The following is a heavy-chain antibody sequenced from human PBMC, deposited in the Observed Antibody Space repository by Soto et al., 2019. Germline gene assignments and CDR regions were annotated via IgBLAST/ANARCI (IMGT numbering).Heavy chain of an antibody. J-gene: IGHJ4*02. CDR2: IVVGSGNT. V-gene: IGHV1-58*01. CDR1: GFTFTSSA. CDR3: AALPHYYDSSGYLNY. Sequence: ASVKVSCKASGFTFTSSAVQWVRQARGQRLEWIGWIVVGSGNTNYAQKFQERVAITRDMSTSTAYMKLSSLRSEDTAVYYCAALPHYYDSSGYLNYWGQGTLVTVSS. D-gene: IGHD3-22*01.